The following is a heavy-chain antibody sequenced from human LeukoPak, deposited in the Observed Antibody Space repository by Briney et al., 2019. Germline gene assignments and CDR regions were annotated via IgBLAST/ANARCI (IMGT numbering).Heavy chain of an antibody. CDR1: GGSISSYY. CDR2: IYYSGST. D-gene: IGHD2-21*02. Sequence: SETLSLTCTVSGGSISSYYWSWIRQPPGKGLEWIGYIYYSGSTNYNPSLKSRVTISVDTSRNQFSLNLSSVTAADTAVYYCARLPGVVVTASKYFDLWGRGTLVTVSS. CDR3: ARLPGVVVTASKYFDL. V-gene: IGHV4-59*01. J-gene: IGHJ2*01.